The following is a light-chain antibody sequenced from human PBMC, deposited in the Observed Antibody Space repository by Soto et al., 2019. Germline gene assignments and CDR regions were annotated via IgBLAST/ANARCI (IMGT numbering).Light chain of an antibody. CDR3: QQYPNWHAWT. CDR2: GAS. V-gene: IGKV3-15*01. J-gene: IGKJ1*01. Sequence: EIVMTQSPATLSVSPGERATLSCWASQSINVNLAWYQQKPGQAPRLLVYGASTRATGIPARFSGSGSGTEFTRTISGLQSEDFAVYYGQQYPNWHAWTFGQGTKVEIK. CDR1: QSINVN.